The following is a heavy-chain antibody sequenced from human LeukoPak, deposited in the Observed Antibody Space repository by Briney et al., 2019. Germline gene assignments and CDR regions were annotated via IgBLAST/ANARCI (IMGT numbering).Heavy chain of an antibody. J-gene: IGHJ3*02. Sequence: GGSLRLSCAASGFTFSSYDMHWVRQATGKGLEWVSVIGTAGDTYYPGSVKGRFTISRDNAKNSVYLQMNSLRAEDTAVYYCAREQTGTDIWGQGTMVTVSS. CDR3: AREQTGTDI. CDR1: GFTFSSYD. D-gene: IGHD1-1*01. CDR2: IGTAGDT. V-gene: IGHV3-13*01.